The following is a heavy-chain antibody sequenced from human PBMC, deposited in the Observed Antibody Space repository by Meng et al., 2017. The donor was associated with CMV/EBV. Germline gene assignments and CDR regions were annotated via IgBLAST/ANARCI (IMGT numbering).Heavy chain of an antibody. J-gene: IGHJ6*02. D-gene: IGHD2-2*01. CDR3: ARGDVPAPPFPYYYGMDV. Sequence: GGSLRVSYEVAAFTANMNYVAWGRQAPEKGLEWVANIKQDGSEKYYVDSVKGRFTISRDNAKNSLYLQMNSLRAEDTAVYYCARGDVPAPPFPYYYGMDVWGQGTTVTVSS. CDR2: IKQDGSEK. V-gene: IGHV3-7*01. CDR1: AFTANMNY.